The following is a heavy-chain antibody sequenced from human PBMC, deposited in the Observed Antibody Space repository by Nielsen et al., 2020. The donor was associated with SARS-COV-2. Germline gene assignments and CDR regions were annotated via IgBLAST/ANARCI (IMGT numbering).Heavy chain of an antibody. J-gene: IGHJ4*02. Sequence: GGSLRLSCAASGFTFSSYAMHWVRQAPGKGLEWVAVIWYDGSNKYYADSVKGRFTISRDNSKNTLYLQMNSLRAEDTAVYYCAKEGGLRLGELSLFDYWGQGTLVTVSS. V-gene: IGHV3-33*06. D-gene: IGHD3-16*02. CDR2: IWYDGSNK. CDR3: AKEGGLRLGELSLFDY. CDR1: GFTFSSYA.